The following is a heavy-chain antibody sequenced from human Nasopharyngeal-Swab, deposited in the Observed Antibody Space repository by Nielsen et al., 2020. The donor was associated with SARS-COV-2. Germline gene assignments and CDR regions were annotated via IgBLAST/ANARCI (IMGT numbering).Heavy chain of an antibody. CDR3: ARGNYFGSGTFHRTYGMDV. CDR2: INYYGTT. D-gene: IGHD3-10*01. J-gene: IGHJ6*02. Sequence: SETLSLTCALYGGPFSVHHWSWIRRPPGKGLEWIGEINYYGTTNYSPSLKSRVTISIDTSKNQFSLALRSVTAADTGLYYRARGNYFGSGTFHRTYGMDVWGQGTSVTVSS. CDR1: GGPFSVHH. V-gene: IGHV4-34*01.